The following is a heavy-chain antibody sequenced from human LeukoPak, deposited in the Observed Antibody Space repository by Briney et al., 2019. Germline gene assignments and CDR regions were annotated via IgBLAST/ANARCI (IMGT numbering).Heavy chain of an antibody. CDR2: IKSKTDGGTT. CDR3: TTEGIGCSGGSCYSVPFYYYGMDV. J-gene: IGHJ6*02. Sequence: GGSLRLSCAASGFTFSNAWMSWVRQAPGKGLEWVGRIKSKTDGGTTDYAAPVKSRFTISRDDSKNTLYLQMNSLKTEDTAVYYCTTEGIGCSGGSCYSVPFYYYGMDVWGQGTTVTVSS. D-gene: IGHD2-15*01. V-gene: IGHV3-15*01. CDR1: GFTFSNAW.